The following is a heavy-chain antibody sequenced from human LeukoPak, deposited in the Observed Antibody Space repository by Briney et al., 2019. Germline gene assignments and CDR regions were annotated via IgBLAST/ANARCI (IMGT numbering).Heavy chain of an antibody. J-gene: IGHJ6*03. CDR2: IYHSGST. Sequence: SETLSLTCAVSGYSISSGYYWGWIRQPPGKGLEWIGSIYHSGSTYYNPSLKSRVTISVDTSKSQFSLKLSSVTAADTAVYYCARHPAASYYDFWSGYPNYYYYMDVWGKGTTVTVSS. D-gene: IGHD3-3*01. CDR1: GYSISSGYY. V-gene: IGHV4-38-2*01. CDR3: ARHPAASYYDFWSGYPNYYYYMDV.